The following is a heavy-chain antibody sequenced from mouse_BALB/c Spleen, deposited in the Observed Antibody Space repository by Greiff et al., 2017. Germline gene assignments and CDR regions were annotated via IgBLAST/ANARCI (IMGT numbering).Heavy chain of an antibody. Sequence: QVQLQQSGAELVRPGTSVKISCKASGYTFTNYWLGWVKQRPGHGLEWIGDIYTGGGYTNYNEKFKGKATMTADTYSSTAYMQLSSLTSEDSAVFDCARRDDERYDGGDYYYAMDYWGQGTTVTVSA. V-gene: IGHV1-63*02. J-gene: IGHJ4*01. CDR1: GYTFTNYW. CDR3: ARRDDERYDGGDYYYAMDY. CDR2: IYTGGGYT. D-gene: IGHD2-14*01.